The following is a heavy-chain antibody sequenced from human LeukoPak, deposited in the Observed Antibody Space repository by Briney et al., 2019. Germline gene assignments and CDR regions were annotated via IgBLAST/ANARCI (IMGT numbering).Heavy chain of an antibody. CDR2: ISGSGGST. Sequence: GGTLRLSCAASGFTFSSYGMSWVRQAPGKGLEWVSAISGSGGSTYYADSVKGRFTISRDNSKNTLYLQMNSLRAEDTAVYYCAKDHVLAYCGGDCYSGVSYWGQGTLVTVSS. CDR1: GFTFSSYG. V-gene: IGHV3-23*01. J-gene: IGHJ4*02. D-gene: IGHD2-21*02. CDR3: AKDHVLAYCGGDCYSGVSY.